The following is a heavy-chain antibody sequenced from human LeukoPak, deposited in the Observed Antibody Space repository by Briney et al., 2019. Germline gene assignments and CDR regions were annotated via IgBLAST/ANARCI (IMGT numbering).Heavy chain of an antibody. CDR2: IIPILGIA. CDR1: VGSFSSYA. J-gene: IGHJ4*02. Sequence: SVKVSCKASVGSFSSYAISWVRQAPGQGLEWMGKIIPILGIANYAQNFQGRVTITADKSTSTAYMELSSLISEDTAVYYCASLSFPLGYCSGGSCYPDWFFDYWGQGTLVTVSS. V-gene: IGHV1-69*04. D-gene: IGHD2-15*01. CDR3: ASLSFPLGYCSGGSCYPDWFFDY.